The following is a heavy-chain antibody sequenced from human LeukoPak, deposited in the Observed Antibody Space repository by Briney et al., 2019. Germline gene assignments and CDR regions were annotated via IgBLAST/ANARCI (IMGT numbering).Heavy chain of an antibody. CDR1: GFTFSSYA. CDR2: ISGSGGST. CDR3: AKHSYAYSSGYPRDY. D-gene: IGHD3-22*01. J-gene: IGHJ4*02. Sequence: GGSLRLSCAASGFTFSSYAMSWVRQAPGKGLEWVSAISGSGGSTYYVDSVKGRFTISRDNSKNTLYLQMNSLRAEDTAVYYCAKHSYAYSSGYPRDYWGQGTLVTVSS. V-gene: IGHV3-23*01.